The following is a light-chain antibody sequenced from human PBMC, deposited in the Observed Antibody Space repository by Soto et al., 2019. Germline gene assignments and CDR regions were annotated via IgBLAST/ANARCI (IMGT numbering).Light chain of an antibody. Sequence: QSALTQPASVSGSPGQSITISCTGTSSDFGNYNLVSWYQQYPGKAPKLMIYEVTKRPSGVSDRFSGSKSGNTASLTISGLQAEEEADYYCCSYAGSSSFYVFGTGTKVTVL. CDR2: EVT. CDR1: SSDFGNYNL. J-gene: IGLJ1*01. CDR3: CSYAGSSSFYV. V-gene: IGLV2-23*02.